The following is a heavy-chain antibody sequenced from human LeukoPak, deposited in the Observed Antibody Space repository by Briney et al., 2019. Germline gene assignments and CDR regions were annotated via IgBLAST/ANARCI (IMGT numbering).Heavy chain of an antibody. J-gene: IGHJ4*02. D-gene: IGHD3-10*01. CDR3: ARDYYGSGKNDY. Sequence: SETLSLTCAVSGGSISSSNWWSWVRQPPGKGLEWIGSIYYSGSTYYNPSLKSRVTLSVDTSKNQFSLKLSSVTAADTAVYYCARDYYGSGKNDYWGQGTLVTVSS. CDR2: IYYSGST. V-gene: IGHV4-4*02. CDR1: GGSISSSNW.